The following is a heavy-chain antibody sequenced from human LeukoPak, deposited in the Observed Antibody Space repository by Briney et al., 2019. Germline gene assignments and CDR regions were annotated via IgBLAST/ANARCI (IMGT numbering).Heavy chain of an antibody. CDR1: GFTFSSYS. J-gene: IGHJ6*03. CDR2: ITSSSIYI. Sequence: GGSLRLSCAASGFTFSSYSMNWVRQAPGKGLEWVSSITSSSIYIYYADSVKGRFTISRDNAKNSLSLQMNSLRAEDTAVYYCARDPYNGSYGDYYYYYMDVWGKGTTVTISS. CDR3: ARDPYNGSYGDYYYYYMDV. V-gene: IGHV3-21*01. D-gene: IGHD1-26*01.